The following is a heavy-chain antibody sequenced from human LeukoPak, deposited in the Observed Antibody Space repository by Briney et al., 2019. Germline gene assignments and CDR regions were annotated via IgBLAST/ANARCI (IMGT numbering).Heavy chain of an antibody. CDR3: ARVPTAYYDFWSVLDAFDI. J-gene: IGHJ3*02. D-gene: IGHD3-3*01. Sequence: PGGSLRLSCAASGFTFSSYSMNWVRQARGKGLEWVSYISSSSSTIYYADSVKGRFTISRDNAKNSLYLQMNSLRAEDTAVYYCARVPTAYYDFWSVLDAFDIWGQGAMVTVSS. CDR1: GFTFSSYS. V-gene: IGHV3-48*01. CDR2: ISSSSSTI.